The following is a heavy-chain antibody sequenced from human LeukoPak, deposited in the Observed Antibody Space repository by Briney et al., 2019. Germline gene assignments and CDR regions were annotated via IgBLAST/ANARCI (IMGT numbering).Heavy chain of an antibody. Sequence: SGPTLVNPTQTLTLTCTFSGFSLRTSGGGVGWIRQPPGKALEWLALIYWDDDKRYSPSLKSRLTITKDTSKNQVVLTMTNMDPVDTATYYCAHVAMVRGFDPWGQGTLVAVSS. CDR1: GFSLRTSGGG. V-gene: IGHV2-5*02. J-gene: IGHJ5*02. CDR3: AHVAMVRGFDP. D-gene: IGHD3-10*01. CDR2: IYWDDDK.